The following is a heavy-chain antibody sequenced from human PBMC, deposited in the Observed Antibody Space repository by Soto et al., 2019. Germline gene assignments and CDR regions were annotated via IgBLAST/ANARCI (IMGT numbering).Heavy chain of an antibody. CDR1: GFTFSSYG. CDR3: AKVYSGSYYDAFDI. Sequence: GGSLRLSCAASGFTFSSYGMHWVRQAPGKGLEWVAVISYDGSNKYYADSVKGRFTISRDNSKNTLYLQMNSLRAEDTAVYYCAKVYSGSYYDAFDIWGQGTMVTVSS. D-gene: IGHD1-26*01. J-gene: IGHJ3*02. V-gene: IGHV3-30*18. CDR2: ISYDGSNK.